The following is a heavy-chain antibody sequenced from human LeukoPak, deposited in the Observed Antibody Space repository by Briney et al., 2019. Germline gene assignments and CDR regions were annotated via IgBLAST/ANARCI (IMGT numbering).Heavy chain of an antibody. Sequence: PGRSLRLSCATSGFIFDDYGMHWVRQAPGKGLEWVSGISWNSGRIDYADSVKGRFTISRDNAKNSLYLQMNSLRVEDTALYYCARDLGSRPAAIGYCYCHMDVWGQGTTVTVSS. CDR1: GFIFDDYG. D-gene: IGHD2-2*02. CDR3: ARDLGSRPAAIGYCYCHMDV. CDR2: ISWNSGRI. V-gene: IGHV3-9*01. J-gene: IGHJ6*02.